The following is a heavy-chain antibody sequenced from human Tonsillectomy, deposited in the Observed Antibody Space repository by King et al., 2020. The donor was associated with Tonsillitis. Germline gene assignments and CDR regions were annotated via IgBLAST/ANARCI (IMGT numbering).Heavy chain of an antibody. Sequence: QLVQSGAEVKKPGDSLEISCRGTGYSFSTYWIGWVRQMPGKGLEWMGITHPGDSDTRYSPSFQGQVTISADKSIDTAYMQWSSLKASDTAIYYCARLEGGSPYYYYYMDVWGKGTTVTVSS. CDR3: ARLEGGSPYYYYYMDV. V-gene: IGHV5-51*03. CDR1: GYSFSTYW. CDR2: THPGDSDT. D-gene: IGHD3-16*01. J-gene: IGHJ6*03.